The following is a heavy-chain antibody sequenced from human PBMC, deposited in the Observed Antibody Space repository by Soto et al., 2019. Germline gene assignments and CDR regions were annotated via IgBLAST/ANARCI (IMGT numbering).Heavy chain of an antibody. J-gene: IGHJ4*02. CDR3: AKDKPGTTSFDY. CDR2: ISDRGDTT. V-gene: IGHV3-23*01. D-gene: IGHD1-1*01. CDR1: GFTISSNA. Sequence: GGSLRLSCAASGFTISSNAMYWVRQAPGKGLGWVSGISDRGDTTHYADSVKGRFTISKDTSKNTLHLQLNTLRADDTAVYYCAKDKPGTTSFDYWGQGTLVTVSS.